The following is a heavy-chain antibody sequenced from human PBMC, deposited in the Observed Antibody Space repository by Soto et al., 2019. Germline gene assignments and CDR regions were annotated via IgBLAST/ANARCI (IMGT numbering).Heavy chain of an antibody. V-gene: IGHV3-7*03. CDR1: GFSFGNYW. CDR2: IKEDGSER. D-gene: IGHD3-3*01. CDR3: ARDVGPVTIFGEALSGYFDF. Sequence: EVQLVESGGGLVQPGGSLRLSCAVSGFSFGNYWMSWVRQAPGKGLEWLASIKEDGSERYYLDSVKGRFTSSRDNAKASLPLQMNSLRGEDTAFYYCARDVGPVTIFGEALSGYFDFWGQGTLVTVSS. J-gene: IGHJ4*02.